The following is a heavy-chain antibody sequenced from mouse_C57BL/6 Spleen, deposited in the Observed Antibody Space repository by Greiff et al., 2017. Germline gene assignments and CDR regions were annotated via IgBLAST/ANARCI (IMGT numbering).Heavy chain of an antibody. V-gene: IGHV1-42*01. Sequence: VQLQQSGPELVKPGASVKISCKASGYSFTGYYMNWVKQSPEKSLEWIGEINPSTGGTTYNQKFKATATLTVDKASSTAYMQLKSLTSEDSAVYYCARRDSSGYEDYAMDYWGQGTSVTVSS. J-gene: IGHJ4*01. D-gene: IGHD3-2*02. CDR2: INPSTGGT. CDR1: GYSFTGYY. CDR3: ARRDSSGYEDYAMDY.